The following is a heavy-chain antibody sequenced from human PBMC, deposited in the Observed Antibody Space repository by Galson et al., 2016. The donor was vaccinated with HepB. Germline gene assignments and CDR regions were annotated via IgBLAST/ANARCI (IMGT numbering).Heavy chain of an antibody. J-gene: IGHJ3*02. D-gene: IGHD3-3*01. CDR1: GASLSSGRYF. V-gene: IGHV4-31*02. CDR2: IYDSATS. Sequence: SGASLSSGRYFWNWIRQHPGKGLEWIGYIYDSATSSYNPSLKRRLAMSLDTSKNQFSLHLSSVTAADTAVYYCAREFCIGSSCYSAFDIWGQGTMVTVSS. CDR3: AREFCIGSSCYSAFDI.